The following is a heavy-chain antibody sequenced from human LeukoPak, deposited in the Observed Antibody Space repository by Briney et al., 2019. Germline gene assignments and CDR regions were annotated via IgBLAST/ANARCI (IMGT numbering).Heavy chain of an antibody. CDR1: GYSFTNYW. D-gene: IGHD1-1*01. CDR3: ARPRRAERDEDF. V-gene: IGHV5-51*01. CDR2: INPDDTNI. Sequence: GESLKISCKASGYSFTNYWIGWVRQVPGKGLEWVAMINPDDTNIAYSPSFQGQVTISADRSISTAYLQWSSLKASDTAMYYCARPRRAERDEDFWGQGTLVTVSS. J-gene: IGHJ4*02.